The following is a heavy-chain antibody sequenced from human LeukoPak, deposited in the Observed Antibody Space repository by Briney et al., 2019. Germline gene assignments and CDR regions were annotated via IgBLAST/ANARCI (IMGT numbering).Heavy chain of an antibody. CDR1: GFTFSSYA. CDR3: AKDRRKGYSDPAPSDY. D-gene: IGHD2-15*01. J-gene: IGHJ4*02. Sequence: GGSLRLSCAASGFTFSSYAMSWVRQAPGKGLEWVSAISGSGGSTYYADSVKGRFTISRDNSKNTLYLQMNSLRAEDTAVYYCAKDRRKGYSDPAPSDYWGQGTLVTVSS. CDR2: ISGSGGST. V-gene: IGHV3-23*01.